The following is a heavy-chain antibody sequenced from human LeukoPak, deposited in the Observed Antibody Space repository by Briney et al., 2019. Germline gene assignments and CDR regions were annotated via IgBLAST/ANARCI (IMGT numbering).Heavy chain of an antibody. J-gene: IGHJ4*02. CDR1: GGSMNNYY. V-gene: IGHV4-4*07. CDR2: IYTSGST. CDR3: ARAGYYYATREYYFDY. Sequence: SETLPLTCTVSGGSMNNYYWSWIRQPAGKGLEWIGRIYTSGSTNYNPSLKSRVTMSVDTSKKQFSLKLSSVTAADTAVYYCARAGYYYATREYYFDYWGQGTLVTVSS. D-gene: IGHD3-10*01.